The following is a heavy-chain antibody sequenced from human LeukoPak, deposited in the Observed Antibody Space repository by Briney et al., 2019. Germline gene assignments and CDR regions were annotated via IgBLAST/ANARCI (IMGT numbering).Heavy chain of an antibody. J-gene: IGHJ4*02. CDR1: GASVSRESYY. V-gene: IGHV4-61*01. CDR2: IYYSGNT. D-gene: IGHD2-15*01. Sequence: SETLSLTCTVSGASVSRESYYWSWIRQPPGKGLEWIGYIYYSGNTNYSPSLKSRVTISVDTSKNQFSLRLSSVTAADTAVYYCARGPRGYCSGGSCYHYWGQGTLVTVSS. CDR3: ARGPRGYCSGGSCYHY.